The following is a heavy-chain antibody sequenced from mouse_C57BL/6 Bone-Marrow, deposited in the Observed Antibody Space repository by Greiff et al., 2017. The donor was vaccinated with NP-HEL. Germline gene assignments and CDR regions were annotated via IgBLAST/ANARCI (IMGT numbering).Heavy chain of an antibody. D-gene: IGHD1-1*01. V-gene: IGHV1-55*01. J-gene: IGHJ1*03. CDR3: AYYYGSSHWYFDV. Sequence: QVQLQQPGAELVKPGASVKMSCKASGYTFSSYWITWVKQRPGQGLEWIGDIYPGSGSTNYNEKFKSKATLTVDTSSSTAYMQLSSLTSEDSAVYDCAYYYGSSHWYFDVWGTGTTVTVSS. CDR1: GYTFSSYW. CDR2: IYPGSGST.